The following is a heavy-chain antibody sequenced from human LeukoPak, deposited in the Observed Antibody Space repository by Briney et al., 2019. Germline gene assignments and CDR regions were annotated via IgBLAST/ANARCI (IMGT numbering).Heavy chain of an antibody. V-gene: IGHV3-21*01. J-gene: IGHJ4*02. CDR3: ARDVSRISDY. CDR1: GLTFSSYS. Sequence: GGSLRLSCAASGLTFSSYSMNWVRQAPGKGLEWVSSISSGSSYIYYADSLKGRFTISRDNAKNSLYLQMNSLRAEDTAVYYCARDVSRISDYWGQGTLVTVSS. CDR2: ISSGSSYI. D-gene: IGHD2-15*01.